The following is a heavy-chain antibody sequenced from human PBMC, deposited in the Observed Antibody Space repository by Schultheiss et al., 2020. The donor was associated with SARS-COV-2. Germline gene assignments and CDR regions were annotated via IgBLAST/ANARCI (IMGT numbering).Heavy chain of an antibody. J-gene: IGHJ6*02. CDR1: GGTFSSYA. CDR2: ISAYNGNT. D-gene: IGHD3-3*01. CDR3: ARDRRSDFWSGYYAADYYGMDV. Sequence: ASVKVSCKASGGTFSSYAISWVRQAPGQGLEWMGWISAYNGNTNYAQKLQGRVTMTTDTSTSTAYMELRSLRSDDTAVYYCARDRRSDFWSGYYAADYYGMDVWGQGTTVTVSS. V-gene: IGHV1-18*01.